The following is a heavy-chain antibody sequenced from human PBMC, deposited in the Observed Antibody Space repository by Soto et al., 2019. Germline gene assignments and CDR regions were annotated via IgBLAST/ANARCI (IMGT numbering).Heavy chain of an antibody. CDR3: ARDPTDSRTSDY. Sequence: EVQLVESGGGVVQPGGSLRLSCAASGFTFSNNYLSWVRQAPGRGLEWVSVIYSDGRTFYADYVKGRFTISRDNSQKTLYLQMISLRAEDTAVYYCARDPTDSRTSDYWGQGTLVTVSS. V-gene: IGHV3-66*01. D-gene: IGHD3-22*01. CDR2: IYSDGRT. CDR1: GFTFSNNY. J-gene: IGHJ4*02.